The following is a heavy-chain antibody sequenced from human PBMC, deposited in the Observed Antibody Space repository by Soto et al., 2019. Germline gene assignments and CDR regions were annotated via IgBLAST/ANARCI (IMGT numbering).Heavy chain of an antibody. D-gene: IGHD3-16*02. J-gene: IGHJ6*02. V-gene: IGHV1-69*01. CDR2: IIPIFGTA. CDR3: ARDDELSGAVHYYYYGMDV. Sequence: QVQLVQSGAEVKKPGSSVKVSSKASGGTFSSYAISWVRQAPGQGLEWMGGIIPIFGTANYAQKFQGRVTITADESTSTAYMELSSLRSEDTAVYYCARDDELSGAVHYYYYGMDVWGQGTTVTVSS. CDR1: GGTFSSYA.